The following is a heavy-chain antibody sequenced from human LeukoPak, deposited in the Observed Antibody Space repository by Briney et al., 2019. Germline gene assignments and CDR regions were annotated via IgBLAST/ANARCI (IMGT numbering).Heavy chain of an antibody. CDR1: GFTLSSYA. Sequence: GGSLRLSCAASGFTLSSYAMSWVRQAPGKGLEWVSLISGNAGSTYYADSVKGRFTISRDITKNTLYLQMDSLRAEDTATYYCASVSSYYYDSSGYYDYWGQGTLVTVSS. CDR3: ASVSSYYYDSSGYYDY. CDR2: ISGNAGST. V-gene: IGHV3-23*01. D-gene: IGHD3-22*01. J-gene: IGHJ4*02.